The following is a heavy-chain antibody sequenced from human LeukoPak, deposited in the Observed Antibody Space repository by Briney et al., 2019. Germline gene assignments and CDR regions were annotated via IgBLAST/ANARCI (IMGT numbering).Heavy chain of an antibody. J-gene: IGHJ4*02. V-gene: IGHV3-21*01. D-gene: IGHD1-1*01. CDR1: GFTFSSYS. CDR3: ARCTTGKTFGSLREIKKSREIDF. CDR2: ISSSSSYI. Sequence: GGSLRLSCAASGFTFSSYSMNWVRQAPGKGLEWVSSISSSSSYINYADSVRGRFTVSRDNAKNSLFLQMDSLRGEDTAVYYCARCTTGKTFGSLREIKKSREIDFWGQGTLVTVSS.